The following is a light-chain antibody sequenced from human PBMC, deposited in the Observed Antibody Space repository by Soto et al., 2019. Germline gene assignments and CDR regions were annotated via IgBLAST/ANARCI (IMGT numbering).Light chain of an antibody. CDR3: QQRSNWIT. CDR1: QSVNSRY. V-gene: IGKV3-11*01. Sequence: EIVLTQSPGTLALSPGERATLSCRASQSVNSRYLAWYQQKPGQAPRLLIYDASYRATGIPARFSGSGSGTDFTLTISSLEPEDFAVYYCQQRSNWITFGQGTRLEIK. J-gene: IGKJ5*01. CDR2: DAS.